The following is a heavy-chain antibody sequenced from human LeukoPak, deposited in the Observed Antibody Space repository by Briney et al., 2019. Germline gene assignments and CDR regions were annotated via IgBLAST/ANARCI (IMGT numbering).Heavy chain of an antibody. Sequence: SGPTLVKPTQTLTLTCTFSGFSLSTSGVGVGLIRQPPGKALEWLALIYWDDDKRYSPSLKSRLTITKDTSKNQVVLTMTNMDPVDTATYYCAHIPFYDILTGYYHFDYWGQGTLVTVSS. CDR1: GFSLSTSGVG. J-gene: IGHJ4*02. CDR2: IYWDDDK. CDR3: AHIPFYDILTGYYHFDY. V-gene: IGHV2-5*02. D-gene: IGHD3-9*01.